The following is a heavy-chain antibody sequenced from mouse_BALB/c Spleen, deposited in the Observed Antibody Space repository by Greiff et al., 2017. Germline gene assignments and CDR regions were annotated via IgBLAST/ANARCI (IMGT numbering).Heavy chain of an antibody. J-gene: IGHJ4*01. D-gene: IGHD2-10*02. V-gene: IGHV5-9-4*01. CDR3: ARGTSKALYAMDY. CDR1: GFTFSSYA. Sequence: EVKLMESGGGLVKPGGSLKLSCAASGFTFSSYAMSWVRQSPEKSLEWVAEISSGGSYTYYPDTVTGRFTFSRDTAKNTAYLEISSLRSEDTAMYYCARGTSKALYAMDYWGQGTSVTVSS. CDR2: ISSGGSYT.